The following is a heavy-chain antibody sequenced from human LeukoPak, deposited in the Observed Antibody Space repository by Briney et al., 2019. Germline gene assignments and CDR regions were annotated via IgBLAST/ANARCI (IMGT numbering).Heavy chain of an antibody. CDR1: GFTFSTYA. D-gene: IGHD3-22*01. J-gene: IGHJ4*02. V-gene: IGHV3-23*01. Sequence: PGGSLRLSCAASGFTFSTYAMSWVRQAPGKGLEWVSTISGGGESTDYADSVKGRFTIARDNSRNMLFLQMNSLRAEDTAVYYCASPSYYYDSSGYEVDFWGQGTLDTVSS. CDR3: ASPSYYYDSSGYEVDF. CDR2: ISGGGEST.